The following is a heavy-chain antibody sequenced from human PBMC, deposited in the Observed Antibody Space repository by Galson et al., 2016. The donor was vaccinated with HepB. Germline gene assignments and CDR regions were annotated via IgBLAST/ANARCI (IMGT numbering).Heavy chain of an antibody. D-gene: IGHD3-10*01. V-gene: IGHV3-7*03. J-gene: IGHJ4*02. CDR1: GFPFSSYW. Sequence: SLRLSCAASGFPFSSYWMSWVRQAPGKGLEWVADVKRDGSERYYVDSVKGRFTISRDNAKNSLFLQMNSLRVEDTAVYYCARGANRGRPFDYWGQGTLVTVSS. CDR3: ARGANRGRPFDY. CDR2: VKRDGSER.